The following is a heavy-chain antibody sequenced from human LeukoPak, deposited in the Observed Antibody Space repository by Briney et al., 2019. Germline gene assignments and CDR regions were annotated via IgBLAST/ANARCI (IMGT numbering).Heavy chain of an antibody. CDR3: AKEADSTGGAFDI. D-gene: IGHD1-14*01. J-gene: IGHJ3*02. CDR1: GFTFSSYG. Sequence: PGRSLRLSCAASGFTFSSYGMHWVRQAPGKGLEWVAVISYDGSNKYYADSVKGRFTISRDNSKNTLYLQMNSLRAEDTAVYYCAKEADSTGGAFDIWGQGTMVTVSS. V-gene: IGHV3-30*18. CDR2: ISYDGSNK.